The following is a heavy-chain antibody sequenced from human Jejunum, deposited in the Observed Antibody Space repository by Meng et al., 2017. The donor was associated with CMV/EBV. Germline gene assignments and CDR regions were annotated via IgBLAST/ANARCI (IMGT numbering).Heavy chain of an antibody. J-gene: IGHJ4*02. V-gene: IGHV3-23*01. D-gene: IGHD3-3*01. CDR3: AKNYDFPD. CDR2: ISGSGDST. Sequence: EVQLLESVGGLGQPVGSLRLSCAASGFTFRNYGMSWVRQAPGKGLEWVSSISGSGDSTNYADSVKGRFTISRDNSKNTLDLQMNSLRADDTAVYYCAKNYDFPDWGQGTLVTVSS. CDR1: GFTFRNYG.